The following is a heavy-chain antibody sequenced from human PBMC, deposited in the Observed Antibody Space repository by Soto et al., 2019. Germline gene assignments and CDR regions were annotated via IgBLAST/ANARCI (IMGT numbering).Heavy chain of an antibody. V-gene: IGHV1-18*01. CDR2: ISAYNGNT. D-gene: IGHD3-3*01. CDR3: ARDNGFLEWLYLDY. J-gene: IGHJ4*02. Sequence: ASVKVSCKASGYTFTSYGISWVRQAPGQGLEWMGWISAYNGNTNYAQKLQGRVTMTTDTSTSTAYMELRSLRSDDTAVYYCARDNGFLEWLYLDYWGQGTLVTVSS. CDR1: GYTFTSYG.